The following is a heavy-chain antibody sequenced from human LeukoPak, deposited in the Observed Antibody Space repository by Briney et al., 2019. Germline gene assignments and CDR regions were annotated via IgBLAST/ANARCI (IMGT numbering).Heavy chain of an antibody. D-gene: IGHD3-22*01. CDR3: AKGMEYYDSSGHYLYYAMDV. CDR1: GFSFSIYA. Sequence: GGSLRLSCAASGFSFSIYAMSWVRQAPGKGLEWVSLTSGTGYSTYYADSVRGRFTMSRDNSKNTLYLQMRSLGPEDTAAYFCAKGMEYYDSSGHYLYYAMDVWGQGTTVTVSS. J-gene: IGHJ6*02. V-gene: IGHV3-23*01. CDR2: TSGTGYST.